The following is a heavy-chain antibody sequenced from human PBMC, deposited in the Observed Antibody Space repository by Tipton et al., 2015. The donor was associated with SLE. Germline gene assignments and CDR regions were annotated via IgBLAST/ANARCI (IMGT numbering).Heavy chain of an antibody. CDR2: INHSGST. V-gene: IGHV4-59*12. CDR3: ARVPYSSGWTRWAFDI. J-gene: IGHJ3*02. Sequence: TLSLTCTVSGGSISSYYWSWIRQPPGKGLERIGYINHSGSTNYNPSLKSRVTISVDTSKNQFSLKLSSVTAADTAVYYCARVPYSSGWTRWAFDIWGQGTMVTVSS. D-gene: IGHD6-19*01. CDR1: GGSISSYY.